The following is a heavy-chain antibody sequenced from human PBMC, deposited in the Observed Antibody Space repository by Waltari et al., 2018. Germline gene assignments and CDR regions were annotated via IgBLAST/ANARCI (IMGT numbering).Heavy chain of an antibody. CDR3: ARENRQWLAPEPYYFDY. J-gene: IGHJ4*02. CDR1: GFIFSPYS. CDR2: LSYDGSNK. V-gene: IGHV3-30*04. Sequence: QVQLVESGGGVVQPGRSLRLSCAASGFIFSPYSMYLVRQAPGKGLEWVAVLSYDGSNKYYADSLKGRFTISRDNSNNTLYLQMNTLTPEDTAVYFCARENRQWLAPEPYYFDYWGLGTLVTVTS. D-gene: IGHD6-19*01.